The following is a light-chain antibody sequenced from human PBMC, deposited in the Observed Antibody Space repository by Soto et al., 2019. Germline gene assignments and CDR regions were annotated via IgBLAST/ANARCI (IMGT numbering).Light chain of an antibody. CDR2: AAS. CDR1: QGISSY. J-gene: IGKJ3*01. V-gene: IGKV1-9*01. Sequence: TQLTQSPSSLSASVGDRVTITYRASQGISSYLAWYQQKPGKAPKLLIYAASTLQSGVPSRFSGSGSGTDFTLTISRLGPEDFAVYYCQQYGYSPTTFGPGTKVDIK. CDR3: QQYGYSPTT.